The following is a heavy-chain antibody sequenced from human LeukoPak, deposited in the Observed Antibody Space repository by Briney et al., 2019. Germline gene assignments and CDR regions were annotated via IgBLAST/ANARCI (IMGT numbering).Heavy chain of an antibody. Sequence: ASVKVSCKASGYSFTDKYMHWVRQAPGQGLEWMGWINPNSGGTNYAQKFQGRVTMTTDTSMSTAYMELSRLTSDDTAVYYCARAGGRSWFDPWGQGTLVTVSS. CDR1: GYSFTDKY. V-gene: IGHV1-2*02. CDR2: INPNSGGT. CDR3: ARAGGRSWFDP. J-gene: IGHJ5*02.